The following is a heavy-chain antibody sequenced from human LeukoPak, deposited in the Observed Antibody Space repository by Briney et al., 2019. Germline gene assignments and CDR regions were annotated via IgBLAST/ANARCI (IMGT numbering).Heavy chain of an antibody. CDR3: AKGPLDDLWSGYSSGYFDY. J-gene: IGHJ4*02. D-gene: IGHD3-3*01. Sequence: GGSLRLSCAASGFTFSSYAMSWVRQAPGKGLEWVSAISGSGGSTYYADSVKGRFTISRDNSKNTLYLQMNSLRAEDTAVYYCAKGPLDDLWSGYSSGYFDYWGQGTLVTVSS. CDR2: ISGSGGST. CDR1: GFTFSSYA. V-gene: IGHV3-23*01.